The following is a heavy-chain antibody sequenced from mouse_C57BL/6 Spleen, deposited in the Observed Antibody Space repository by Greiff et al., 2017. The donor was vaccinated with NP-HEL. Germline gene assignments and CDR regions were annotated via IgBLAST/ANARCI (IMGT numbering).Heavy chain of an antibody. J-gene: IGHJ4*01. Sequence: DVMLVESGGGLLQPGGSMKLSCAASGFTFRDAWMAWVRPSPEQGLAWVAEFCNQAINHATYYAESVKGRFTISRDDSKSSVYLQMNSLRAEDTGIYYCTGSNYAMDYWGQGTSVTVSS. CDR1: GFTFRDAW. V-gene: IGHV6-6*01. D-gene: IGHD5-1*01. CDR3: TGSNYAMDY. CDR2: FCNQAINHAT.